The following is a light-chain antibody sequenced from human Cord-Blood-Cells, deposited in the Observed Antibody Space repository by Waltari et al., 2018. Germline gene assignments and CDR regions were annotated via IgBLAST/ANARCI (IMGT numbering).Light chain of an antibody. Sequence: QSALTQPRPVYGPPRWSGPLSATGTRSDFGAYTHVSWYQQTPGKAPKLMIYDVSKRPSGVPDRFSGSKSGNTASLTISGLQAEDEADYYCCSYAGSWVFGGGTKLTVL. CDR2: DVS. CDR1: RSDFGAYTH. J-gene: IGLJ3*02. V-gene: IGLV2-11*01. CDR3: CSYAGSWV.